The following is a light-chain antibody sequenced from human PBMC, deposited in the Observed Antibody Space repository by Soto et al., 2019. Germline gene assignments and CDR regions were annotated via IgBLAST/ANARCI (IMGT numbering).Light chain of an antibody. J-gene: IGLJ1*01. Sequence: QSALTQPASVSGSPGQSITISCTGTSSDVGIYNLVSWYQQHPGKAPKLMIYEGSKRPSGVSNRFSGSKSGNTAPLTISGLQAEDEADYYCCSYAGGSTYVFGTGTQLTVL. CDR1: SSDVGIYNL. CDR3: CSYAGGSTYV. V-gene: IGLV2-23*01. CDR2: EGS.